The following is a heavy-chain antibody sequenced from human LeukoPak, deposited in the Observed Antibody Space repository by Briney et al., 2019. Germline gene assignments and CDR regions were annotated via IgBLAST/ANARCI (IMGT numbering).Heavy chain of an antibody. CDR1: GFTFTNYG. CDR2: ISGSGEGT. CDR3: AKDLNYDVLGGDDAFDI. J-gene: IGHJ3*02. V-gene: IGHV3-23*01. Sequence: GGSLRLSCAASGFTFTNYGMSWVRQAPGKGLEWVSGISGSGEGTDYADSVKGRFTISRDNSKNTLYVQMNSLRAEDTAVYYCAKDLNYDVLGGDDAFDIWGQGTTVTVSS. D-gene: IGHD3-9*01.